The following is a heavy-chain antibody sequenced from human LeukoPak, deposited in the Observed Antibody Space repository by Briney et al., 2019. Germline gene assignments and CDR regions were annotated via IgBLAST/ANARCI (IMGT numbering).Heavy chain of an antibody. Sequence: GASVKVSCKASGYTFTSYAMHWVRQAPGQRLEWMGWINAGNGNTKYLQKFQGRVTITRDTSASTAYMELSSLRSEDTAVYYCARGGKAWVDYWGQGTLVTVSS. CDR1: GYTFTSYA. D-gene: IGHD4-23*01. CDR2: INAGNGNT. CDR3: ARGGKAWVDY. J-gene: IGHJ4*02. V-gene: IGHV1-3*01.